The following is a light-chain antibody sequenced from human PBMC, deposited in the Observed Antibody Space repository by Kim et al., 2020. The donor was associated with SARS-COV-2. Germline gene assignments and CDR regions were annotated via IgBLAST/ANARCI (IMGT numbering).Light chain of an antibody. CDR2: GTS. CDR3: HQYDSWPYT. V-gene: IGKV3-15*01. J-gene: IGKJ2*01. CDR1: QSVSSN. Sequence: EIVMTQSPATLSVSPGERATLSCGASQSVSSNLAWYQQKPGQAPRLLIFGTSTRATGIPARFSGSGSGTKFTLTISGLQSEDFAVYYCHQYDSWPYTFGQGTKLEI.